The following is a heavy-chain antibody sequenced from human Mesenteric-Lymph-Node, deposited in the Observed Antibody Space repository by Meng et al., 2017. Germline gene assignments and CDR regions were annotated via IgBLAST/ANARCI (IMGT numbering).Heavy chain of an antibody. CDR1: GGSISSSSYY. V-gene: IGHV4-39*07. Sequence: SETLSLTCTVSGGSISSSSYYWGWIRQPPGKGLEWIESIYYSGSTYYNPSLKSRVTISVDTSKNQFSLKLSSVTAADTAVYYCARDLMVRGVLLDYWGQGTLVTVSS. CDR3: ARDLMVRGVLLDY. D-gene: IGHD3-10*01. CDR2: IYYSGST. J-gene: IGHJ4*02.